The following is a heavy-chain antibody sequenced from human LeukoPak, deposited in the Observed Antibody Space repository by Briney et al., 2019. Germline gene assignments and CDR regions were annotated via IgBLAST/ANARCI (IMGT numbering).Heavy chain of an antibody. D-gene: IGHD4-17*01. V-gene: IGHV3-7*01. CDR1: VFTYSLFW. J-gene: IGHJ4*02. Sequence: GGSLRLSCAASVFTYSLFWMSWVRQAPGKGLEWLPNIKQDGSEKYYVDSVKARFTITRDNAERSLYLQMNSLRAEDTAVYYCARGFASGDYGADWGQGTLVTVSS. CDR3: ARGFASGDYGAD. CDR2: IKQDGSEK.